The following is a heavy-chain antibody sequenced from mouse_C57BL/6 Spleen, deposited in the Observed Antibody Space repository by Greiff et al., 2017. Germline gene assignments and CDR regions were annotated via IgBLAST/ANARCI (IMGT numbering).Heavy chain of an antibody. CDR3: ARGVKEAMDD. J-gene: IGHJ4*01. Sequence: VKLMESGLGLVAPSQSLSLTCSVSGFSLTSYAISWVRQPPGKGLQWLGVIWTGGCTTYNSALKSRLSIRKDNSKSQVFLKSDSLRTDDTARYYCARGVKEAMDDWGQGTSVTVSS. CDR1: GFSLTSYA. CDR2: IWTGGCT. V-gene: IGHV2-9-1*01. D-gene: IGHD2-2*01.